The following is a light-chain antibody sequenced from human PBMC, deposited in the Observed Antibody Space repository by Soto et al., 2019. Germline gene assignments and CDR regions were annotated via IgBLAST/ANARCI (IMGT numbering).Light chain of an antibody. CDR1: QSVSSN. CDR3: QQYNTWPPDRG. J-gene: IGKJ2*01. CDR2: GAS. V-gene: IGKV3-15*01. Sequence: EIVMTQSPATLSVSPGERATLSCRASQSVSSNLAWYQQKPGQAPRLLIYGASTRATGIPARFSGSGSGTEFTLTISSPQSEDFAVYYCQQYNTWPPDRGFGQGTKLEIK.